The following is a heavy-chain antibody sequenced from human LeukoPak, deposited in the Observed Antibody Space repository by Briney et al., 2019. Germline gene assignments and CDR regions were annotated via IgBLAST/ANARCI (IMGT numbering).Heavy chain of an antibody. D-gene: IGHD4/OR15-4a*01. V-gene: IGHV3-64D*09. CDR1: GFTFSNYA. Sequence: GGSLRLSCSASGFTFSNYAMHWVRQAPGKGLEYVSAISSNGGSTYYADSVKDIFIISRDNSKNTLYLHMSSLRVEDTAVYYCAKSASSYGANWFDPWGQGTLVTVSS. J-gene: IGHJ5*02. CDR3: AKSASSYGANWFDP. CDR2: ISSNGGST.